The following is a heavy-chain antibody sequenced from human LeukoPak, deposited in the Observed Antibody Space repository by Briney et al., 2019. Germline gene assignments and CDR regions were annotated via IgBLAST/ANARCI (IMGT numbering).Heavy chain of an antibody. CDR2: INHSEGT. CDR3: ARVKDPGGYYYYYYMDV. CDR1: GFTFSTYG. J-gene: IGHJ6*03. V-gene: IGHV4-34*01. Sequence: GSLRLSCAASGFTFSTYGMSWVRQAPGKGLEWIGEINHSEGTKYNPSLKSRVTISVDTSKNQFSLKLSSVTAADTAMYYCARVKDPGGYYYYYYMDVWGKGTTVTVSS. D-gene: IGHD3-16*01.